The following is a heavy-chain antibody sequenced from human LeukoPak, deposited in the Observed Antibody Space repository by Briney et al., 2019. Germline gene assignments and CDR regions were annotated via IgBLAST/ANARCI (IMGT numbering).Heavy chain of an antibody. CDR1: GFTFSSYA. J-gene: IGHJ4*02. V-gene: IGHV3-30*02. Sequence: PGGSLRLSCAASGFTFSSYAMSWVRQAPGKGLEWVAFIRYDGSNKYYADSVKGRFTISRDNSKNTLYLQMNSLRAEDTAVYYCAKEGLSNGSQSRGPYFDYWGRGTLVTVSS. D-gene: IGHD6-19*01. CDR2: IRYDGSNK. CDR3: AKEGLSNGSQSRGPYFDY.